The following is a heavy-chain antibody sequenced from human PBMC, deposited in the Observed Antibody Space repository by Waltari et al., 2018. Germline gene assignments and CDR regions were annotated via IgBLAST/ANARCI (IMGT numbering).Heavy chain of an antibody. CDR3: ARGVRFIGYFDY. D-gene: IGHD3-3*01. V-gene: IGHV4-38-2*02. CDR2: IYHSGST. Sequence: QVQLQESGPGLVKPSETLSLTCTVSGYSISSGYYWGWIRQPPGKGLEWIGSIYHSGSTYHNPSLKSRVTISVDTSKTQFSLKLSSVTAADTAVYYCARGVRFIGYFDYWGQGTLVTVSS. J-gene: IGHJ4*02. CDR1: GYSISSGYY.